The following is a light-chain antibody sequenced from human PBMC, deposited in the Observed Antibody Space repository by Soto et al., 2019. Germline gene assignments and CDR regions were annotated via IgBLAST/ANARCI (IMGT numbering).Light chain of an antibody. J-gene: IGKJ1*01. V-gene: IGKV3-11*01. CDR3: QQRSNWPPA. Sequence: PGERATLSCRASQSVSSYLAWYQQKHGQAPRLLINDASNGATGIPARFSGSGSGTDFTLTISSLEPEDFAVYYCQQRSNWPPAFGQGTKVDIK. CDR1: QSVSSY. CDR2: DAS.